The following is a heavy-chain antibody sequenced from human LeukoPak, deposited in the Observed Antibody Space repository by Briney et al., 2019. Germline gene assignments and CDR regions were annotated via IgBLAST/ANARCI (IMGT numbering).Heavy chain of an antibody. D-gene: IGHD6-13*01. V-gene: IGHV4-34*01. J-gene: IGHJ5*02. CDR1: GGSFSGYY. Sequence: PETLSLTCAVYGGSFSGYYWSWIRQPPGKGLEWIGEINHSGSTNYNPSLKSRVTISVGTSKNQFSLKLSSVTAADTAVYYCARGGIAAAVWFDPWGQGTLVTVSS. CDR2: INHSGST. CDR3: ARGGIAAAVWFDP.